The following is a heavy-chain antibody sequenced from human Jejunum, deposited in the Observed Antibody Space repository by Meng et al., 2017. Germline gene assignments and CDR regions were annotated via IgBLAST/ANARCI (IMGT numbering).Heavy chain of an antibody. CDR3: ARETGRTGEYCDH. CDR2: INPNSGQT. CDR1: GYPFPPYN. Sequence: QVLMVQGGAEVKKPGASVKVFCKASGYPFPPYNIHWLRQAPGQGLEWMGRINPNSGQTKFAQKFQGRVTMTRDTSITTAYMELSRLTSDDMAVYFCARETGRTGEYCDHWGQGTLVTVSS. J-gene: IGHJ4*02. V-gene: IGHV1-2*06. D-gene: IGHD1/OR15-1a*01.